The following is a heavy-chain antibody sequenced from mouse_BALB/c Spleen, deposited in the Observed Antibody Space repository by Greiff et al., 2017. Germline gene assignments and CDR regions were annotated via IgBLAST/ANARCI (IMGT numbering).Heavy chain of an antibody. Sequence: EVMLVESGGGLVKPGGSPKLSCAASGFTFSSYAMSWVRQTPEKRLEWVASISSGGSTYYPDSVKGRFTISRDNARNILYLQMSSLRSEDTAMYYCAREGLTTVVADWYFDVWGAGTTVTVSS. V-gene: IGHV5-6-5*01. CDR3: AREGLTTVVADWYFDV. J-gene: IGHJ1*01. D-gene: IGHD1-1*01. CDR2: ISSGGST. CDR1: GFTFSSYA.